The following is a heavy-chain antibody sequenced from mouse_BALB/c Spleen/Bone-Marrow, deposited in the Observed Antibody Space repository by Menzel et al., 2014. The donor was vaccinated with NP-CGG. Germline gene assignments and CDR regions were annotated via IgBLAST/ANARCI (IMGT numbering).Heavy chain of an antibody. Sequence: EVQGVESGVGLVKPGGSLKLSCAASGFTFSDYYMYWVRQTPEKRLEWVATISDGGSYTYYPDSVKGRFTISRDNAKNNLYLQMSSLKSEDTAMYYCANYYGSTWFAYWGQGTLVTVSA. J-gene: IGHJ3*01. D-gene: IGHD1-1*01. V-gene: IGHV5-4*02. CDR3: ANYYGSTWFAY. CDR1: GFTFSDYY. CDR2: ISDGGSYT.